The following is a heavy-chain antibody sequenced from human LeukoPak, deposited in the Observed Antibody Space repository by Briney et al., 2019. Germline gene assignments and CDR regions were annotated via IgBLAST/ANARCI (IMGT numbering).Heavy chain of an antibody. J-gene: IGHJ3*02. V-gene: IGHV6-1*01. CDR3: ARRGSRGRAFDI. Sequence: SQNRSFTFAISRASVSSKSAAWNWISQSPSRGLEWLGRPYSRSKGYNRYAVSVKSRITINPDTSKNQFSLQLSSVTPEDTAVYYCARRGSRGRAFDIWGQGTMVTVSS. CDR2: PYSRSKGYN. D-gene: IGHD3-16*01. CDR1: RASVSSKSAA.